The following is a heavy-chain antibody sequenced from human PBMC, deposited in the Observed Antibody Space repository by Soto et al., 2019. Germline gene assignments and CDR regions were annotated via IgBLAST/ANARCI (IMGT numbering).Heavy chain of an antibody. J-gene: IGHJ4*02. V-gene: IGHV3-23*01. CDR1: GFTFSSYA. CDR2: ISGSGGST. CDR3: AKGRLLYYFGY. Sequence: GGSLRLSCAASGFTFSSYAMSWVRQAPGKGLEWVSAISGSGGSTYYADSVKGRFTISRDNSKNTLYLQMSSLRAEDTAVYYCAKGRLLYYFGYWGQGTLVTVSS.